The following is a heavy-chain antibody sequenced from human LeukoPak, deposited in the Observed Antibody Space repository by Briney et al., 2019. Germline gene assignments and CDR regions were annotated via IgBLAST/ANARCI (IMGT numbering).Heavy chain of an antibody. CDR1: GYFISSGYY. CDR2: IYHSGST. V-gene: IGHV4-38-2*01. J-gene: IGHJ4*02. D-gene: IGHD3-3*01. CDR3: ARHEIGRYYDFWSGYYLYYFDY. Sequence: SETLSLTCAVSGYFISSGYYWGWIRQPPGKGLEWIGSIYHSGSTYYNPSLKSRVTISVDTSKNQFSLKLSSVTAADTAVYYCARHEIGRYYDFWSGYYLYYFDYWGQGTLVTVSS.